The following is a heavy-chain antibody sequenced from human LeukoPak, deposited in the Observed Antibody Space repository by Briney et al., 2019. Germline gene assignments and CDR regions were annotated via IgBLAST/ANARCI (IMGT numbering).Heavy chain of an antibody. J-gene: IGHJ4*02. V-gene: IGHV3-48*01. CDR2: IGAAGSTI. Sequence: GGSLRLSCAASGFTFSSYSMNWVRQAPGKGLEWVSYIGAAGSTIYYADSVKGRFTISRDNAKKSLFLQMNSLRAEDTAVYYCARDSSTYAGPPDYWGQGTLVTVSS. CDR3: ARDSSTYAGPPDY. CDR1: GFTFSSYS. D-gene: IGHD2-2*01.